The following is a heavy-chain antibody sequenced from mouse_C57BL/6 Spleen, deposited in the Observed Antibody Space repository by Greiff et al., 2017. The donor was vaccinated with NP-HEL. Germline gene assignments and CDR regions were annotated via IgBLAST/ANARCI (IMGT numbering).Heavy chain of an antibody. CDR3: ARDGTTVVAYYYAMDY. CDR1: GFTFSSYA. J-gene: IGHJ4*01. CDR2: ISDGGSYT. V-gene: IGHV5-4*01. Sequence: EVHLVESGGGLVKPGGSLKLSCAASGFTFSSYAMSWVRQTPEKRLEWVATISDGGSYTYYPDNVKGRFTISRDNAKNNLYLQMSHLKSEDTAMYYCARDGTTVVAYYYAMDYWGQGTSVTVSS. D-gene: IGHD1-1*01.